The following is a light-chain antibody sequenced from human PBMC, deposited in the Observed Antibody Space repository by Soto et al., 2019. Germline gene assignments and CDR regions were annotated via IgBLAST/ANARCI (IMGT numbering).Light chain of an antibody. J-gene: IGKJ1*01. CDR2: GAS. Sequence: EVVLTQSPGTLSLSAGERATLACRASKSVSNYVAWYQRKSGQPPRLLIYGASSRASGIPDRFSGSGSGTDFTLTISRVEPEDFALDDCQQYGSSLTFGLGTKVDIK. CDR1: KSVSNY. V-gene: IGKV3-20*01. CDR3: QQYGSSLT.